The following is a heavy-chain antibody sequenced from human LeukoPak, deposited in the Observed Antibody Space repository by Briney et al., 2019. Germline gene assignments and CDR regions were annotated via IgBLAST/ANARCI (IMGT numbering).Heavy chain of an antibody. J-gene: IGHJ6*03. CDR3: ARGYSSSWYHYYYMDV. CDR1: GFTFSSYW. CDR2: IKQDGSEK. V-gene: IGHV3-7*04. Sequence: GGSLRLSCAASGFTFSSYWMSWVRQAPGKGLEWVANIKQDGSEKYYVDSVKGRFTISRDNAKNSLYLQMNSLRAEDTAVYYCARGYSSSWYHYYYMDVWGKGTTVTISS. D-gene: IGHD6-13*01.